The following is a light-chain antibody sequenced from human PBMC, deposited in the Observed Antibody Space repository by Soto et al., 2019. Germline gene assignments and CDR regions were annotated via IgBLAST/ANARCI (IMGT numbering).Light chain of an antibody. V-gene: IGLV2-14*01. CDR1: SSDVGGYDY. J-gene: IGLJ2*01. CDR2: DVS. CDR3: SSYASSSTLV. Sequence: QSVLTQPASVSGSPGQSITISCTGTSSDVGGYDYVSWYQQHPGKVPKLMIYDVSGRPSGVSNRFSGSKSGNTASLTISGLQAEDEADYYCSSYASSSTLVFGGGTKVTVL.